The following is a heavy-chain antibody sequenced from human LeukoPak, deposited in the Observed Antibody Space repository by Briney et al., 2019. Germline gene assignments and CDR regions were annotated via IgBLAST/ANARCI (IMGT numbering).Heavy chain of an antibody. CDR2: IYYSGST. D-gene: IGHD6-13*01. CDR3: ARGYSIAAAGYFDY. V-gene: IGHV4-59*01. Sequence: PETLSLTCTVSGGSISSYYWSWIRQPPGKGLERIGYIYYSGSTNYNPSLKSRVTISVDTSKNQFSLKLSSVTAADTAVYYCARGYSIAAAGYFDYWGQGTLVTVSS. J-gene: IGHJ4*02. CDR1: GGSISSYY.